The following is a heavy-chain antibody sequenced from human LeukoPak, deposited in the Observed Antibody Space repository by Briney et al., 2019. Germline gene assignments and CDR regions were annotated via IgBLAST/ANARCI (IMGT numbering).Heavy chain of an antibody. D-gene: IGHD2-15*01. Sequence: PGGSLRLSCAASGFTFSSYWMHWVRQAPGKVLVWVSRINSDGSSTSYADSVKGRFTIYRDNAKNTLYLQMNSLRAEDTAVYYCAKDQPVSRDVVVVAANQVDYWGQGTLVTVSS. J-gene: IGHJ4*02. CDR2: INSDGSST. CDR1: GFTFSSYW. V-gene: IGHV3-74*01. CDR3: AKDQPVSRDVVVVAANQVDY.